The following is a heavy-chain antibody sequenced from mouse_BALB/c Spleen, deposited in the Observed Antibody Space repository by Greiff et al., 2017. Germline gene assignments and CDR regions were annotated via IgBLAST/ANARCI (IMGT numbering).Heavy chain of an antibody. Sequence: EVQLQQSGTVLARPGASVKMSCKASGYTFTSYWMHWVKQRPGQGLEWIGAIYPGNSDTSYNQKFKGKAKLTAVTSTSTAYMELSSLTNEDSAVYYCTRWGLITPAWFAYWGQGTLVTVSA. CDR3: TRWGLITPAWFAY. V-gene: IGHV1-5*01. CDR1: GYTFTSYW. D-gene: IGHD1-2*01. CDR2: IYPGNSDT. J-gene: IGHJ3*01.